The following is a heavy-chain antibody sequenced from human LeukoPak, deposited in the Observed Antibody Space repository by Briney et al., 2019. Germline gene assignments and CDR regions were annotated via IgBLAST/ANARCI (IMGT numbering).Heavy chain of an antibody. CDR1: GFTFADYA. CDR3: AKDIGPIAAAGDY. CDR2: ISWNSGSI. V-gene: IGHV3-9*01. D-gene: IGHD6-13*01. Sequence: GGSLRLSCAPSGFTFADYAMHWVRQDPGKGLERVSGISWNSGSIGYADSVKGRFTISRDNAKNSLYLQMNSLRAEDTALYYCAKDIGPIAAAGDYWGQGTLVTVSS. J-gene: IGHJ4*02.